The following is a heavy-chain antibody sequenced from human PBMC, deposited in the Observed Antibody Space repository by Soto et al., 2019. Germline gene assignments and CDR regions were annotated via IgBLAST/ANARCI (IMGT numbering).Heavy chain of an antibody. CDR2: VSHDGRNT. Sequence: VQLVESGGGVVQPGRSLRLSCAASGFTFSDYAMHWVSRAPGKGLEWVAVVSHDGRNTHYADSVKGRFTISRDSSKNTVSLEMTSLRAEDTAVYYCAKGGRQWLVTSDFNYWGQGALVTVSS. CDR3: AKGGRQWLVTSDFNY. D-gene: IGHD6-19*01. CDR1: GFTFSDYA. J-gene: IGHJ4*02. V-gene: IGHV3-30*18.